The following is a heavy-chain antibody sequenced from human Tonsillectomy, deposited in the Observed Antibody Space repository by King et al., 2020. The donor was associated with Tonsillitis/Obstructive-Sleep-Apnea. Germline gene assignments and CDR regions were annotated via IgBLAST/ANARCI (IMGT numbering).Heavy chain of an antibody. CDR1: GFTFNSYW. CDR2: IKEDGSEK. D-gene: IGHD3-22*01. V-gene: IGHV3-7*01. Sequence: VQLVESGGGLVQPGGSLRLSCAASGFTFNSYWMSWVRQAPGKGLEWVANIKEDGSEKYYVDSVKGRFTISRDNAKNSLYLQMNSLRAEDTAVYYCARDLTPIYDSSRYYAAFDIWGQGTVVTVSS. CDR3: ARDLTPIYDSSRYYAAFDI. J-gene: IGHJ3*02.